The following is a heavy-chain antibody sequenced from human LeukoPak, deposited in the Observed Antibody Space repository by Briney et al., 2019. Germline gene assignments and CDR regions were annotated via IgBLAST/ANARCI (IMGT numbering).Heavy chain of an antibody. CDR2: IYYSGST. D-gene: IGHD2-15*01. CDR3: ATHPPKVCTGGSCTDY. J-gene: IGHJ4*02. Sequence: MSSETLSLTCTVSGVSISSYSSSWIRQPPGKGLEWIGYIYYSGSTNYNPSLKSRVTISVDMSKNQFSLKLSSVTAADTAVYYCATHPPKVCTGGSCTDYWGQGTLVTVSS. CDR1: GVSISSYS. V-gene: IGHV4-59*01.